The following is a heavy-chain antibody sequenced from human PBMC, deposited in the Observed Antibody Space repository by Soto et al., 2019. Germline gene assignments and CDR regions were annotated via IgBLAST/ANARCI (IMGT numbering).Heavy chain of an antibody. D-gene: IGHD3-10*01. V-gene: IGHV4-59*08. CDR2: IYYSGST. CDR3: AGRAMVRGLESGQNLNWFDP. Sequence: SETLSLTCTVSGGSISSYYWSWIRQPPGKGLEWIGYIYYSGSTNYNPSLKSRVTISVDTSKNQFSLKLSSVTAADTAVYYCAGRAMVRGLESGQNLNWFDPWGQGTLVTVSS. CDR1: GGSISSYY. J-gene: IGHJ5*02.